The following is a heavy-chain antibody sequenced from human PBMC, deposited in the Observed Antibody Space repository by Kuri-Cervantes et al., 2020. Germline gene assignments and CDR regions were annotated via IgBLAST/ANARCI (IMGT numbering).Heavy chain of an antibody. CDR3: ASFAYSSGWYPFFDF. J-gene: IGHJ4*02. CDR2: IFYPGRT. D-gene: IGHD6-19*01. Sequence: SETLSLTCTVSGGSISSYYWSWIRQPPGKGLEWIGYIFYPGRTNYNPSLKSRLTMSIDTSTNQFSLKLTSVTAADTAVYFCASFAYSSGWYPFFDFWGQGSLVTVSS. CDR1: GGSISSYY. V-gene: IGHV4-59*01.